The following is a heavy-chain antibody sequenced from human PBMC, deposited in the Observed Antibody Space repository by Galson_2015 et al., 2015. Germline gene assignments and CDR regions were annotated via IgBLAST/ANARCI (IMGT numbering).Heavy chain of an antibody. D-gene: IGHD3-22*01. Sequence: KGLEWLSYISTSGSPIYYADSVKGRFTISRDNAKSSLYLQMNSLRAEDTAVYYCARDTLRDYFDGSGFYRDAFDIWGQGTMVTVSS. J-gene: IGHJ3*02. CDR3: ARDTLRDYFDGSGFYRDAFDI. CDR2: ISTSGSPI. V-gene: IGHV3-48*03.